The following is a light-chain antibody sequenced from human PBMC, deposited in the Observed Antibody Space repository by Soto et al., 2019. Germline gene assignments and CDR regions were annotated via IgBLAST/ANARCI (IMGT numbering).Light chain of an antibody. CDR1: GRDIGAYNY. CDR3: SSYTTSSFYV. V-gene: IGLV2-14*01. J-gene: IGLJ1*01. Sequence: QAALPHPASVSGSPGQSITIACTGSGRDIGAYNYVSWYQQHPGKAPKLIIYGVKNRPSGVSNRFSASKSAFTASLTISGLQAEEEADYYCSSYTTSSFYVFGPGTKVTVL. CDR2: GVK.